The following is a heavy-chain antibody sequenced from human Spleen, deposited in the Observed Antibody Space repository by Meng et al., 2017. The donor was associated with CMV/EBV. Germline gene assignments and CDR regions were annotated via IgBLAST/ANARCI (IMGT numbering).Heavy chain of an antibody. J-gene: IGHJ4*02. CDR1: GGSFSGYY. D-gene: IGHD6-6*01. CDR3: ARAIAACRDY. CDR2: INHSGST. Sequence: LSLICAVYGGSFSGYYWSWIRQPPGKGLEWIGEINHSGSTNYNPSLKSRVTISVDTSKNQFSLKLSSVTAADTAVYYCARAIAACRDYWGQGTLVTVSS. V-gene: IGHV4-34*01.